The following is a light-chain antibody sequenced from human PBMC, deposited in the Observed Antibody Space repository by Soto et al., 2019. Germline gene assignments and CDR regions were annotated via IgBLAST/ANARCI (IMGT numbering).Light chain of an antibody. CDR2: LAS. CDR3: MQPLQTPYT. J-gene: IGKJ2*01. CDR1: QSLLHSSGHNH. V-gene: IGKV2-28*01. Sequence: DIVLTQSPLSLSVTPGEPASISCRSTQSLLHSSGHNHLVLYLQKPGQSPQLLICLASNRASCVPDRFTGSGSGKDFTLKISRVEAEDVGVYYCMQPLQTPYTFGQGTKLEIK.